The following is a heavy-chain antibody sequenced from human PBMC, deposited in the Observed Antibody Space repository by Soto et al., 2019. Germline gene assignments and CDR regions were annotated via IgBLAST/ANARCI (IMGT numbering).Heavy chain of an antibody. J-gene: IGHJ4*02. D-gene: IGHD3-3*01. CDR1: GFTFSSYA. Sequence: EVQLLESGGGLVQPGGSLRLSCAASGFTFSSYAMSWVRQAPGKGLEWVSAISGSGGSTYYADSVKGRFTISRDNSKNTLYLQITSMRAEDTAAYYSGKNPYYDFWSGYQVDYWGQGTLVTVAS. CDR2: ISGSGGST. CDR3: GKNPYYDFWSGYQVDY. V-gene: IGHV3-23*01.